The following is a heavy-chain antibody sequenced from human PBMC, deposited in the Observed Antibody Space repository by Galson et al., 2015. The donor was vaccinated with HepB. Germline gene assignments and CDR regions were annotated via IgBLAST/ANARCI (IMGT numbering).Heavy chain of an antibody. Sequence: SVKVSCKASGYTFTSYGISWVRQAPGQGLGWMGWISAYNGNTNYAQKLQGRVTMTKDTSTSTAYMELRILRSDDTAVYYCAREGYCSSTSCRDYCMDVWGQGTTVTVSS. D-gene: IGHD2-2*01. CDR3: AREGYCSSTSCRDYCMDV. CDR1: GYTFTSYG. J-gene: IGHJ6*02. CDR2: ISAYNGNT. V-gene: IGHV1-18*04.